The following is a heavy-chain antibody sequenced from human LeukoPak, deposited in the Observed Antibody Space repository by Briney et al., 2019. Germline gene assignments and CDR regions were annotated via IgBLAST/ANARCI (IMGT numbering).Heavy chain of an antibody. CDR2: IKEDGGEK. CDR3: AKEVLTMSSGSSGYYYGMDV. D-gene: IGHD6-6*01. Sequence: GGSLRLSCAASGFTFSNYWMTWVRQAPGKGLEWVAHIKEDGGEKHYVDPVKGRFTISRDNAKNSLYLQMNSLRAEDTAMYYCAKEVLTMSSGSSGYYYGMDVWGQGTTVTVSS. CDR1: GFTFSNYW. J-gene: IGHJ6*02. V-gene: IGHV3-7*01.